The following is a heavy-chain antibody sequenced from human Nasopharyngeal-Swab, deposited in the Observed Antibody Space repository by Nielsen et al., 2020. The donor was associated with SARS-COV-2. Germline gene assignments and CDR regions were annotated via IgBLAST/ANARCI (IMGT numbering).Heavy chain of an antibody. CDR3: ARDSRRYCSSTSCYMGNWFDP. D-gene: IGHD2-2*02. Sequence: VRQAPGKGLEWVAVISYGGSNAYYADSVKGRFTISRDNSENTLYLQVNSLRTEDTAVYYCARDSRRYCSSTSCYMGNWFDPWGQGTLVTVSS. J-gene: IGHJ5*02. V-gene: IGHV3-30-3*01. CDR2: ISYGGSNA.